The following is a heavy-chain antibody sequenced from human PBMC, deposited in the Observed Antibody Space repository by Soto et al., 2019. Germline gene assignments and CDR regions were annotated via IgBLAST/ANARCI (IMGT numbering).Heavy chain of an antibody. Sequence: QVQLVESGGGVVRPGRSLRLSCAASGFTFSTFAMNWVRQAPGKGLEWVASIRSDGNHKCYADSVKGRFTISRDNSKNTMCIEMDSLRAEDTAIYYCETGVSGTVIIQPPTMPFDYWGQGTRVTVSS. CDR1: GFTFSTFA. CDR3: ETGVSGTVIIQPPTMPFDY. J-gene: IGHJ4*02. V-gene: IGHV3-33*01. D-gene: IGHD3-3*01. CDR2: IRSDGNHK.